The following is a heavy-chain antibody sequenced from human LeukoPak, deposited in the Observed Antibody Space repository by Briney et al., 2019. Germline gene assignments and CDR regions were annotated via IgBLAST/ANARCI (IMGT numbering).Heavy chain of an antibody. J-gene: IGHJ5*02. CDR1: GVTFSSYA. V-gene: IGHV3-23*01. D-gene: IGHD6-13*01. Sequence: PGESLRLSCAASGVTFSSYAMSWVRQAPGQGLEPVSGNNGSGGSTSYADSVKGRFTISSDNSKNTQYLQMHSLGADDTAVYYCSTGYRNTWYHQQSWGQGTLVTVSS. CDR2: NNGSGGST. CDR3: STGYRNTWYHQQS.